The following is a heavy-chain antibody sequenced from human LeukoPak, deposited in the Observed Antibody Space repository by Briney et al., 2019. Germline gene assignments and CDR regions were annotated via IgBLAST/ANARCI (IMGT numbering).Heavy chain of an antibody. J-gene: IGHJ4*02. CDR1: GFTFRSYS. D-gene: IGHD5-18*01. CDR3: ARGNSSGRGALDY. Sequence: PGGSLRLSCAASGFTFRSYSMNWVRQAPGKGLERVSYISSSNSTIYYRDSVKGRFTISRDNAENSLYLQMNNLRAEDTAVYYCARGNSSGRGALDYWGQGTLVTVSS. CDR2: ISSSNSTI. V-gene: IGHV3-48*04.